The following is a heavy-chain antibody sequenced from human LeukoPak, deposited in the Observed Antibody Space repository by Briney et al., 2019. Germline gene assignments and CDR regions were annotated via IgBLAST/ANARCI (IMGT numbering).Heavy chain of an antibody. J-gene: IGHJ4*02. CDR2: IIPIFGTA. V-gene: IGHV1-69*13. Sequence: VASVKVSCKASGYTFTGYYMHWVRQAPGQGLEWMGGIIPIFGTANYAQKFQGRVTITADESTSTAYMELSSLRSEDTAVYYCARERDIYGYNKYFDYWGQGTLVTVSS. CDR3: ARERDIYGYNKYFDY. D-gene: IGHD5-24*01. CDR1: GYTFTGYY.